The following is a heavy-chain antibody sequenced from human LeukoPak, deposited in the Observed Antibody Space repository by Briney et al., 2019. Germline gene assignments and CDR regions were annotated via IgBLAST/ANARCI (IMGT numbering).Heavy chain of an antibody. Sequence: GGSLRLSCAASGLTFSSYAMSWVRQAPGKGLEWVSAISGSGGSTYYADSVKGRFTISRDNSKNTLYLQMNSLRAEDTAVYYCAKADPAYYDFWSGYYLLDYWGQGTLVTVSS. J-gene: IGHJ4*02. D-gene: IGHD3-3*01. CDR3: AKADPAYYDFWSGYYLLDY. V-gene: IGHV3-23*01. CDR2: ISGSGGST. CDR1: GLTFSSYA.